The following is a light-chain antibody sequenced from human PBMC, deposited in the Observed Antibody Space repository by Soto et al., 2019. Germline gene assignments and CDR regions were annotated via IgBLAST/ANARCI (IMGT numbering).Light chain of an antibody. CDR3: QQYSNWPLWT. CDR2: GAS. J-gene: IGKJ1*01. V-gene: IGKV3-15*01. CDR1: QSVSSN. Sequence: EIVMTQSPATLSVSPGERATLSCRASQSVSSNLAWYQQKPGQAPRLLIYGASTRATGIPARFSGSGSGTEFTLTSSRLQSEDFAVYYCQQYSNWPLWTFGQGTKVEIK.